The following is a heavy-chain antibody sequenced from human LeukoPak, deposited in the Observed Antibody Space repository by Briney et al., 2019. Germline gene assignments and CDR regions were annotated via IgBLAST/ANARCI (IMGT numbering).Heavy chain of an antibody. D-gene: IGHD3-16*02. CDR1: GGSFSGYY. CDR2: INHSGST. J-gene: IGHJ5*02. CDR3: ARGWHYDYVWGSYRYGGNWFDP. Sequence: SETLSLTCAVYGGSFSGYYWSWIRQPPGKGLEWIGEINHSGSTNYNPSLKSRVTISADTSKNQFSLKLSSVTAADTAVYYCARGWHYDYVWGSYRYGGNWFDPWGQGTLVTVSS. V-gene: IGHV4-34*01.